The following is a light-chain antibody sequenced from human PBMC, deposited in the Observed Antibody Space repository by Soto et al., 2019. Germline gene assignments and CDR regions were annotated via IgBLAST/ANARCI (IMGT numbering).Light chain of an antibody. V-gene: IGKV2-28*01. CDR3: MQALQSPRT. CDR1: QSLLHTNGYNF. CDR2: LGS. J-gene: IGKJ1*01. Sequence: EIVMTQSPLSLPVTPGEAASISCRSSQSLLHTNGYNFLDWYLQKPGQAPQILINLGSNRSAGVPDRFSGSGSGADFTLKISRVEAEDDGVYYYMQALQSPRTFGQGTKVEIK.